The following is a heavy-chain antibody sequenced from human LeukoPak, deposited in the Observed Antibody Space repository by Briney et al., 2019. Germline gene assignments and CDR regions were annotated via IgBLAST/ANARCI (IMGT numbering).Heavy chain of an antibody. D-gene: IGHD3-16*01. CDR1: GFTLSNYA. Sequence: PGGSLRLSCAASGFTLSNYAMSWVRQTPGKGLEWVSLISRSGVRTHYADSVKGRFTISRDTSKNTLYLQMNSLRVEDTALYYCANDYDSTDFYGGYWGQGTLVTVSS. CDR3: ANDYDSTDFYGGY. V-gene: IGHV3-23*01. J-gene: IGHJ4*02. CDR2: ISRSGVRT.